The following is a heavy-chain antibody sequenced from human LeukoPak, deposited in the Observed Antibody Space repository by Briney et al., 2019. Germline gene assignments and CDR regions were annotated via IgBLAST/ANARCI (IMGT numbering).Heavy chain of an antibody. J-gene: IGHJ4*02. Sequence: GGSLRLSCAASGFTFSSYAMSWVRQAPGKGLEWVSAISGSGGSTYYADSVKGRFTISRDNSRNTLYLQMNSLRAEDTAVYYCAREPFGSGSYYFDYWGQGTLVTVSS. CDR1: GFTFSSYA. D-gene: IGHD3-10*01. CDR3: AREPFGSGSYYFDY. V-gene: IGHV3-23*01. CDR2: ISGSGGST.